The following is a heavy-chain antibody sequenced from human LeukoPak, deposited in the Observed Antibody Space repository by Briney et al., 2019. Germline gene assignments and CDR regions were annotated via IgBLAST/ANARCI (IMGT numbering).Heavy chain of an antibody. J-gene: IGHJ6*02. CDR3: ARSITGTTTWWYYYGMDV. CDR2: INPNSGGT. CDR1: GYTFTGYY. D-gene: IGHD1-20*01. Sequence: ASVKVSCKASGYTFTGYYMHWVRQAPGQELEWMGWINPNSGGTNYAQKFQGRVTMTRDTSISTAYMELSRLRSDDTAVYYCARSITGTTTWWYYYGMDVWGQGTTVTVSS. V-gene: IGHV1-2*02.